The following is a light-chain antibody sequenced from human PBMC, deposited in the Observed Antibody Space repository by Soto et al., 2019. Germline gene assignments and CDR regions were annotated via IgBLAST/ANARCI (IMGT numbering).Light chain of an antibody. CDR1: SSDVGGYNY. Sequence: QSALAQPASVSGSPGQSITISCTGTSSDVGGYNYVSWYQQHPGKAPNFLIYEVSNRPSGVSNRFSGSKSGNTASLTISGLQAEDEADYYCSSYTSSSTYVFGTGTKVTVL. V-gene: IGLV2-14*01. CDR3: SSYTSSSTYV. CDR2: EVS. J-gene: IGLJ1*01.